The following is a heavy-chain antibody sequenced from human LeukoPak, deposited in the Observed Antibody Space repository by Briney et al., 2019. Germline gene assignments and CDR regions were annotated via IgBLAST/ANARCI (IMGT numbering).Heavy chain of an antibody. J-gene: IGHJ6*02. CDR2: IIPILGIA. D-gene: IGHD2-2*01. CDR3: ASVIGYCSSTSCMDV. Sequence: ASVKVSCKASGGTFSSYAISWVRQAPGQGLEWMGRIIPILGIANYAQKFQGRVTITADKSTSTAYMELSSLRSEDTAVYYCASVIGYCSSTSCMDVWGQGTTVTVSS. CDR1: GGTFSSYA. V-gene: IGHV1-69*04.